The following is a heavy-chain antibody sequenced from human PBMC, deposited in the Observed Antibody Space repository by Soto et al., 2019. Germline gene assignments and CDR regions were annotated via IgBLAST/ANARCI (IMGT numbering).Heavy chain of an antibody. D-gene: IGHD3-9*01. CDR2: INAGNGNT. J-gene: IGHJ5*02. CDR3: ASSRISTSVLRYFDWSQEEHPNWFDP. V-gene: IGHV1-3*01. Sequence: ASVKVSCKASGYTFTSYAMHWVRQAPGQRLEWMGWINAGNGNTKYSQKFQGRVTITRDTSASTAYMELSSLRSEDTAVYYCASSRISTSVLRYFDWSQEEHPNWFDPWGQRTLVTVSS. CDR1: GYTFTSYA.